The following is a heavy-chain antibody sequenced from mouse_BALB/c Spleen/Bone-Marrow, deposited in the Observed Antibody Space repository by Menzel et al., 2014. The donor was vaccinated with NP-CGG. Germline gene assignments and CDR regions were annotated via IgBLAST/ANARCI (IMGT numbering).Heavy chain of an antibody. CDR2: ISSGSSTI. D-gene: IGHD4-1*01. V-gene: IGHV5-17*02. CDR1: GFTFXSFG. CDR3: ATGTRAMDY. Sequence: EVQVVESRGGLVQPGGSRKLSCAASGFTFXSFGMHWVRQAPEKGLEWVAYISSGSSTIYYADTVKGRFTISRDNPKNTLFLQMTSLRSEDTAMYYCATGTRAMDYWGQGASVTVSS. J-gene: IGHJ4*01.